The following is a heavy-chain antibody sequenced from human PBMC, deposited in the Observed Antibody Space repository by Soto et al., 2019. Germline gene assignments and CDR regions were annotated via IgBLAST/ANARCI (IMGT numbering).Heavy chain of an antibody. J-gene: IGHJ4*02. V-gene: IGHV3-7*01. CDR3: ARDMGVFWSGYPEGGFDY. D-gene: IGHD3-3*01. CDR2: IKQDGSEK. Sequence: EAQLVESGGGLVQRGGSLRLSCAASRFTFTNYWMSWVRQAPGKGLEWVANIKQDGSEKYYADSAKGRFIISRDNAKTSLYLQMNSLRAEDTAVYFCARDMGVFWSGYPEGGFDYWGQGTPVTVSS. CDR1: RFTFTNYW.